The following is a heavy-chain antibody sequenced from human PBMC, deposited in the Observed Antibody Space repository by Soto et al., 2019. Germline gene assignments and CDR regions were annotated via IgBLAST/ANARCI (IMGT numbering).Heavy chain of an antibody. Sequence: EVQLLESGGGLVQPGGSLRLSCAASGFTFNNYAMSWVRQAPGKGLERVSGISSRGGSTYYADSVKGRFTITRDNSKNTLYLPMNSLRAEDTAVYYCARGLYPVLGLVGATTYSCYGMDVWGQGTTVTVSS. CDR2: ISSRGGST. D-gene: IGHD1-26*01. CDR3: ARGLYPVLGLVGATTYSCYGMDV. V-gene: IGHV3-23*01. CDR1: GFTFNNYA. J-gene: IGHJ6*02.